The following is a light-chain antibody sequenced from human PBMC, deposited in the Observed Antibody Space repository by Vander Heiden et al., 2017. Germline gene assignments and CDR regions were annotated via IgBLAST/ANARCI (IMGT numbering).Light chain of an antibody. CDR2: DAS. J-gene: IGKJ4*01. Sequence: EIVLTQSPSTLPLSPGERATPSCRATQGDSSYLAWYQQKPGQDASLLIYDASNRATGIPARFSGSGSGTDFTLTISSLEPEDVAVYYCQQRSNWTPLTFGGGTKVEIK. CDR1: QGDSSY. V-gene: IGKV3-11*01. CDR3: QQRSNWTPLT.